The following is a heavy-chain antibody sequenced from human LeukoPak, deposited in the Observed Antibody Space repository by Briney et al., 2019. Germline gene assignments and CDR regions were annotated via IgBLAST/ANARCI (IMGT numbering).Heavy chain of an antibody. CDR3: AKDRLAVARTGYFDY. V-gene: IGHV3-23*01. J-gene: IGHJ4*02. CDR1: GFTFSSYA. Sequence: GGSLRLPCTVSGFTFSSYAMGWVRQAPGKGLEWVSGIRGTGGNTHYADSVKGRFSISRDNPKKTLYLQMNSLRAEDTAVYYCAKDRLAVARTGYFDYWGQGSLVTVSS. D-gene: IGHD6-19*01. CDR2: IRGTGGNT.